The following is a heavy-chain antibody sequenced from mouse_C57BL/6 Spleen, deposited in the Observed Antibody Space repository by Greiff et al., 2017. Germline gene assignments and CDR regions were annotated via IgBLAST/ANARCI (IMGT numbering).Heavy chain of an antibody. J-gene: IGHJ1*03. D-gene: IGHD2-2*01. CDR2: ILPGSGST. Sequence: QVQLKQSGAELMKPGASVKLSCKATGYTFTGYGIRWVKQRPGHGLEWIGEILPGSGSTYYNEKFKGKATFTADKSSNTAYMQLSSLTTEDSAIYYCARGDYYGYDRYFDCWGTGTTVTVSA. V-gene: IGHV1-9*01. CDR1: GYTFTGYG. CDR3: ARGDYYGYDRYFDC.